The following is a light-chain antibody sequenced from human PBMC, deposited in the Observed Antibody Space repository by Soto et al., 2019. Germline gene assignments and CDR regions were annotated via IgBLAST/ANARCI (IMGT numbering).Light chain of an antibody. CDR2: SVS. J-gene: IGLJ1*01. CDR3: ISYTVSRSYV. CDR1: SSDIGAYNH. V-gene: IGLV2-14*01. Sequence: QSALTHPASVSGSPGQSITISCSGSSSDIGAYNHVAWFQQFPGKTPKLVIYSVSDRPSGVSYRFSGSKSGNTASLTISGLQADDEADYYCISYTVSRSYVFGTVTKVTVL.